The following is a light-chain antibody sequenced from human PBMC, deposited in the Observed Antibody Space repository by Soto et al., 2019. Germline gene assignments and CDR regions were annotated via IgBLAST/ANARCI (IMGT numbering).Light chain of an antibody. Sequence: IQLTQSPSSLSVSVGDRVTITCRASQGIGSYLAWYQQKPGEAPKLLIFAASTLQSGVPSRFSGSGSGTDFTLTISSLQAEDFATYYCQQLSTYPSTFGGGTKVEIK. CDR2: AAS. CDR1: QGIGSY. V-gene: IGKV1-9*01. CDR3: QQLSTYPST. J-gene: IGKJ4*01.